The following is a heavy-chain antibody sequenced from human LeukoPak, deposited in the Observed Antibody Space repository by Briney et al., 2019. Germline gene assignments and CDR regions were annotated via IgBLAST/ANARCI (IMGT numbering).Heavy chain of an antibody. J-gene: IGHJ4*02. CDR1: GGTFSSYA. CDR2: IIPIFGTA. V-gene: IGHV1-69*05. D-gene: IGHD1-26*01. CDR3: ARGGFGGSSSYFDY. Sequence: ATAVNVSCKASGGTFSSYAISWVRQAPGQGLEWMGRIIPIFGTANYAQMFQGRVTITTDESTSTAYMELSSLRSEDTAVYYCARGGFGGSSSYFDYWGQGTLVTVSS.